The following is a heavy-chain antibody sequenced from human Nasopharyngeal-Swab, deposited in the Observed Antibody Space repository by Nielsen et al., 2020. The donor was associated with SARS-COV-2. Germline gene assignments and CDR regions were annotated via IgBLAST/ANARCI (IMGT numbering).Heavy chain of an antibody. CDR1: AGSISSGGYY. J-gene: IGHJ4*02. V-gene: IGHV4-31*03. Sequence: SETLSLTCTVSAGSISSGGYYWSWIRQHPGKGLEWIGYIYYGGTYYNPSLKSRLTISVDTSKNQFSLKLSSVTAADTAVYYCARAKGEWLSTGAYYFDYWGQGTLVTVSS. D-gene: IGHD6-19*01. CDR2: IYYGGT. CDR3: ARAKGEWLSTGAYYFDY.